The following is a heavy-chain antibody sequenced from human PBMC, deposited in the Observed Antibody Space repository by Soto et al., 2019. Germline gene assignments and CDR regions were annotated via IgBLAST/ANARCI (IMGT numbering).Heavy chain of an antibody. D-gene: IGHD2-21*02. Sequence: PWWSLRLSCSVSVFTVSSNYMSWVRQAPGKGLEWVSLFYRGGSRYYADSVRGRFAISRDNSKNTLYLQMNNLRAEDTAVYYCASLNPGSGGNSPYFDYWGQGTLVTVSS. V-gene: IGHV3-53*01. J-gene: IGHJ4*02. CDR2: FYRGGSR. CDR1: VFTVSSNY. CDR3: ASLNPGSGGNSPYFDY.